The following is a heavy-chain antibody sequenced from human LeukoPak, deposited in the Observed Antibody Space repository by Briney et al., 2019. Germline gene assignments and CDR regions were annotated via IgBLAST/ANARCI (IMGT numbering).Heavy chain of an antibody. CDR3: ARDTGDIVVVPAAY. CDR1: GGTFSSYA. V-gene: IGHV1-69*13. J-gene: IGHJ4*02. Sequence: VASVKVSCKASGGTFSSYAISWVRQAPGQGLEWMGGIIPIFGTANYAQKFQSRVTITADESTSTAYMVLSSLRSEDTAVYYCARDTGDIVVVPAAYWGQGTLVTVSS. D-gene: IGHD2-2*01. CDR2: IIPIFGTA.